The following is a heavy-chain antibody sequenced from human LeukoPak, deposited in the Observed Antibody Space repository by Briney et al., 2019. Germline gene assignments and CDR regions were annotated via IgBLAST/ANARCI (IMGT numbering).Heavy chain of an antibody. CDR1: GGSFSGYY. V-gene: IGHV4-34*01. J-gene: IGHJ4*02. CDR3: ARVNSGILEWLSLSPRASRFDY. D-gene: IGHD3-3*01. CDR2: INHSGST. Sequence: SETLSLTCAVYGGSFSGYYWSWIRQPPGKGLEWIGEINHSGSTNYNPSLKSRVTISVDTSKNQFSLKLSSVTAADTAVYYCARVNSGILEWLSLSPRASRFDYWGQGTLVTVSS.